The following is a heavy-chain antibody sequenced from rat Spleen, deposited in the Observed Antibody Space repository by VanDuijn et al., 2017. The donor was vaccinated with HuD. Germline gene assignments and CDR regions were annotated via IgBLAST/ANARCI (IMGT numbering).Heavy chain of an antibody. Sequence: EVHLVESDGGLVQPGRSLKLSCAASGFIFSDFYIAWVRQAPTKGLEWVATISYDGSKTYYRDSVKGRFTISRDDPKSTLYLQMNSLRSEDTATYYCSTENYWFAYWGQGTLVTVSS. CDR1: GFIFSDFY. D-gene: IGHD1-10*01. V-gene: IGHV5-20*01. CDR3: STENYWFAY. CDR2: ISYDGSKT. J-gene: IGHJ3*01.